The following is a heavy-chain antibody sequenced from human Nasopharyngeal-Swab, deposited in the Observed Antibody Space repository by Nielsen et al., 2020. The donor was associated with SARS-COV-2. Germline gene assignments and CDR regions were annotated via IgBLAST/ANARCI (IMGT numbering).Heavy chain of an antibody. J-gene: IGHJ6*03. V-gene: IGHV3-21*01. CDR1: GFTFSSYS. D-gene: IGHD2-2*01. Sequence: GGSLRLSCAASGFTFSSYSMNWVRQAPGKGREWVSSISSSSSYIYYADSVKGRFTISRDNAKNSLYLQMNSLRAEDTAVYYCAGWKYQLLGYYYYYMDVWGKGTTVTVSS. CDR3: AGWKYQLLGYYYYYMDV. CDR2: ISSSSSYI.